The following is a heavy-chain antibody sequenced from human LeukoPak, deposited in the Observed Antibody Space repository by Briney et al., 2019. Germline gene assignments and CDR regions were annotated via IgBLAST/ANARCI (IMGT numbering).Heavy chain of an antibody. D-gene: IGHD6-19*01. J-gene: IGHJ4*02. CDR3: ARRHAYAPYAYRRYSSGSPFDY. V-gene: IGHV4-34*01. Sequence: SETLSLTCAVYGGSFSGYYWSWIRQPPGKGLEWIGEISHSGSTNYNPSLKSRVTISVDTSKNQFSLKLSSVTAADTAVYYCARRHAYAPYAYRRYSSGSPFDYWGQGTLVTVSS. CDR1: GGSFSGYY. CDR2: ISHSGST.